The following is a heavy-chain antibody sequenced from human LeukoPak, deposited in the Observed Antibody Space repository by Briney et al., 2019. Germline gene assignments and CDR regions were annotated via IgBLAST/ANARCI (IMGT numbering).Heavy chain of an antibody. Sequence: SETLSLTCAVYGGSFSGYYWSWIRQPPGKGLEWIGEINHSGSTNYNPSLKSRVTISVDTSKNQFSLKLSSVTAADTAVYYCTTELRRNGMDVWGQGTTVTVSS. CDR2: INHSGST. D-gene: IGHD1-26*01. CDR3: TTELRRNGMDV. J-gene: IGHJ6*02. CDR1: GGSFSGYY. V-gene: IGHV4-34*01.